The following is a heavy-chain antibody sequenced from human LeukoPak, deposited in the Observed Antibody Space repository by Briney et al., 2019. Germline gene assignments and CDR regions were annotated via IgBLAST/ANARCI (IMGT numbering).Heavy chain of an antibody. V-gene: IGHV4-34*01. CDR1: GGSFSGYY. D-gene: IGHD6-13*01. CDR2: IYYSGST. J-gene: IGHJ5*02. Sequence: SETLSLTCAVYGGSFSGYYWSWIRQPPGKGLEWIGSIYYSGSTYYNPSLKSRVTISVDTSKNQFSLKLSSVTAADTAVYYCARDRAAAGSGKNWFDPWGQGTLVTVSS. CDR3: ARDRAAAGSGKNWFDP.